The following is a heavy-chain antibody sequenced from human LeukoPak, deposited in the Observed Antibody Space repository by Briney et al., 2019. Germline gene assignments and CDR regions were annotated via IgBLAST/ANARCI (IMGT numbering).Heavy chain of an antibody. J-gene: IGHJ4*02. CDR3: ARGTYYDSSGYYFFDY. Sequence: SVKVSCKASGGTFSSYAISWVRQAPGQGLEWMGRIIPIFGTANYAQKFQGRVTITADKSTSTAYMELSSLRSEDTAVYYCARGTYYDSSGYYFFDYWGQGTLVTVSS. V-gene: IGHV1-69*06. CDR2: IIPIFGTA. CDR1: GGTFSSYA. D-gene: IGHD3-22*01.